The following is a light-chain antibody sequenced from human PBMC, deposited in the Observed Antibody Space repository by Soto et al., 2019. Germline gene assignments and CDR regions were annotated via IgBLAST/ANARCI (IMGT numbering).Light chain of an antibody. CDR2: RNN. CDR1: SSNIGTNY. CDR3: ATWDESLRAWV. J-gene: IGLJ3*02. V-gene: IGLV1-47*01. Sequence: QSVLTQPPSASGTPGQSVTISCSGSSSNIGTNYIYWYQQLPGTAPKLLIYRNNQRPSGIPDRFSGSKSGTSASLAIFGLRSEDEADYYCATWDESLRAWVFGGGTQLTVL.